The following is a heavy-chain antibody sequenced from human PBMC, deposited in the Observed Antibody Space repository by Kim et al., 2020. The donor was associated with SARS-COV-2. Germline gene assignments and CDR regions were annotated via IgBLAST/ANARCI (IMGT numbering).Heavy chain of an antibody. J-gene: IGHJ4*02. D-gene: IGHD3-10*01. CDR3: ARASMIRGVTSDY. V-gene: IGHV3-74*01. Sequence: YAASVQGRITTFRDNAKNTLYLEMNSLRVEDTAVYYCARASMIRGVTSDYWGQGTLVTVSS.